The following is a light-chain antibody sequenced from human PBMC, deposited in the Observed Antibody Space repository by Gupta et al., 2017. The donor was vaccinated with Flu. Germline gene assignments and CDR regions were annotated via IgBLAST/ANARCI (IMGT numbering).Light chain of an antibody. CDR1: QGISSW. Sequence: PSSVSASVGDRVTITCRASQGISSWLASYHQKPGRAATLLLYAASCYRTTGIPKFSTSRSSAAFTLIIIARLPPDYATFYCCQAYGFPPAFGQGTKLEIK. CDR2: AAS. CDR3: CQAYGFPPA. V-gene: IGKV1-12*01. J-gene: IGKJ2*01.